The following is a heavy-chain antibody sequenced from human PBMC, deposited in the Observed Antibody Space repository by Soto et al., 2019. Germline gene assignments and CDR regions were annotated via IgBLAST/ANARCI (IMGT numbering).Heavy chain of an antibody. CDR1: GFTFSSYA. J-gene: IGHJ6*02. CDR2: ISYDGSNK. D-gene: IGHD2-21*02. V-gene: IGHV3-30-3*01. CDR3: ARPMVVTATYGMDV. Sequence: GGSLRLSCAASGFTFSSYAMHWVRQAPGKGLEWVAVISYDGSNKYYADSVKGRFTISRDNSKNTLYLQMNSLRAEDTAVYYCARPMVVTATYGMDVWGQGTTVTVSS.